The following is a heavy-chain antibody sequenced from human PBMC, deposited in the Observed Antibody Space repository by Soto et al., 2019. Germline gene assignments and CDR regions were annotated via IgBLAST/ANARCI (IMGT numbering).Heavy chain of an antibody. Sequence: ASVKVSCKASGYTFTSYAMHWVRQAPLQRLEWMGWINAGNGNTKYSQKFQGRVTITRDTSASTAYMELSSLRSEDTAVYYCARVLYYDFWSGYSANFDYWGQGNLVTVSS. CDR1: GYTFTSYA. J-gene: IGHJ4*02. V-gene: IGHV1-3*01. CDR2: INAGNGNT. D-gene: IGHD3-3*01. CDR3: ARVLYYDFWSGYSANFDY.